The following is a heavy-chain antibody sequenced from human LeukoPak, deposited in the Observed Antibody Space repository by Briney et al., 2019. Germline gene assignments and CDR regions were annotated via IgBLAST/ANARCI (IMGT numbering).Heavy chain of an antibody. CDR3: AKEGTGIVGATGDAFDI. V-gene: IGHV3-23*01. D-gene: IGHD1-26*01. Sequence: QSGGSLRLSCAASGFTFSSYAMSWVRQAPGKGLEWVSAISGSGGSTYYADSVKGRFTISRDNSKNALYLQMNSLRAEDTAVYYCAKEGTGIVGATGDAFDIWGQGTMVTVSS. CDR2: ISGSGGST. J-gene: IGHJ3*02. CDR1: GFTFSSYA.